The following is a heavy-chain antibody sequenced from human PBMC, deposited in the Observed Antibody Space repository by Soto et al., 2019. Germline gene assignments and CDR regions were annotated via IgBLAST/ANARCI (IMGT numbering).Heavy chain of an antibody. V-gene: IGHV4-59*01. J-gene: IGHJ2*01. CDR2: IYYSGST. Sequence: QVQLQESGPGLVKPSETLSLTCTVSGGSISSYYWSWIRQSPGKGLEWIGCIYYSGSTNYNPSLKSRVTISVDTSKNQCSLKLSSVTAADTAVYYCARGYSSSWSYWYFDLWGRGTLVTVSS. D-gene: IGHD6-13*01. CDR1: GGSISSYY. CDR3: ARGYSSSWSYWYFDL.